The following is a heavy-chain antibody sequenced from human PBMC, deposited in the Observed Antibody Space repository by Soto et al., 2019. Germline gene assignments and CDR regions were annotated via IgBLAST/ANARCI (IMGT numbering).Heavy chain of an antibody. Sequence: GSVRGSCIDLGCIGINKYMSWVRQAPGTGLEWVSVIYSSGATYYADSVKGRFTISRDDSKNTLYLQMNSLRAEDTAVYYCARGITGTTFDYWGQGTLVTVSS. CDR1: GCIGINKY. J-gene: IGHJ4*02. D-gene: IGHD1-20*01. V-gene: IGHV3-53*01. CDR3: ARGITGTTFDY. CDR2: IYSSGAT.